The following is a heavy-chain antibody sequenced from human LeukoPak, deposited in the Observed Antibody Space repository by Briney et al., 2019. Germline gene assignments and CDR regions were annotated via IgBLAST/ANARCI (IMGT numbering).Heavy chain of an antibody. CDR3: ARTSRYCSSTSCAPLDY. V-gene: IGHV4-34*01. CDR1: GGSFSGYY. J-gene: IGHJ4*02. D-gene: IGHD2-2*01. CDR2: INHSGSI. Sequence: PSETLSLTCAVYGGSFSGYYWSWIRQPPGKGLEWIGEINHSGSINYNPSLKSRVTISVDTSKNQFSLKLSSVTAADTAVYYCARTSRYCSSTSCAPLDYWGQGTLVTVSS.